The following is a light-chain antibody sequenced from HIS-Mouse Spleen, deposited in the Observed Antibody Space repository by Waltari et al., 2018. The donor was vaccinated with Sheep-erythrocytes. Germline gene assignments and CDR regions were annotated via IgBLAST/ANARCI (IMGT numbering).Light chain of an antibody. Sequence: DIQMTQSTSSVSASVGDRVTITCRASQGISSLLAWYQQKPGKAPKLLIYAASSLQSGVPSRFSGSGSGTDFTLTFSSLQPEDFATYYCQQANSFPITFGQGTRLEIK. CDR3: QQANSFPIT. CDR1: QGISSL. J-gene: IGKJ5*01. CDR2: AAS. V-gene: IGKV1-12*01.